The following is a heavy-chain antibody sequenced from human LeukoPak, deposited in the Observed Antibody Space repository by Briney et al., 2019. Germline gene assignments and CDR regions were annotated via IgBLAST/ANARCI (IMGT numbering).Heavy chain of an antibody. V-gene: IGHV4-30-2*01. CDR1: GGSISSGGYS. D-gene: IGHD4-23*01. CDR3: ARARWDGGNWRAFDY. CDR2: IYHSGST. Sequence: SQTLSLTCAVSGGSISSGGYSWSWIRQPPGKGLEWIGYIYHSGSTYYNPSLKSRVTISVDRSKNQFSLKLSSETAADTAVYYCARARWDGGNWRAFDYWGQGTLVTVSS. J-gene: IGHJ4*02.